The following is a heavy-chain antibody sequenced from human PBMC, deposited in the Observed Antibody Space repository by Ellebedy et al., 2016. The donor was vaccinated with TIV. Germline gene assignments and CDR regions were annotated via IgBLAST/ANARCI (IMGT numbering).Heavy chain of an antibody. V-gene: IGHV5-51*01. CDR1: GYSFTSYW. Sequence: KVSCKGSGYSFTSYWIGWVRQMPGKGLEWMGIIYPVDSDIRYSPSFQGQVTISADKSVSTAYLQWSSLRASDTAMYYCARGSSSGYFDYWGQGTLVTVSS. J-gene: IGHJ4*02. CDR2: IYPVDSDI. D-gene: IGHD6-19*01. CDR3: ARGSSSGYFDY.